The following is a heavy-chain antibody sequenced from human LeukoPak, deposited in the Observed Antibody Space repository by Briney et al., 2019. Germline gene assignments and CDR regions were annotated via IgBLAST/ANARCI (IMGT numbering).Heavy chain of an antibody. Sequence: SETLSLTCAIPGASIASGSYHWDWIRQPAGSRPEYIGRISAGGRTNYNPSLKSRLTISMDTSKNHVSLRLSSVTAADTAVYYCTRGAHDYGGSFHTWGQGILVTVSS. CDR3: TRGAHDYGGSFHT. D-gene: IGHD4-23*01. J-gene: IGHJ5*02. V-gene: IGHV4-61*02. CDR1: GASIASGSYH. CDR2: ISAGGRT.